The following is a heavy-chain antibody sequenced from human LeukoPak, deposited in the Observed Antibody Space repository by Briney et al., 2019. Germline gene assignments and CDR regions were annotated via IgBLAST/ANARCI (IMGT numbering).Heavy chain of an antibody. V-gene: IGHV3-23*01. CDR2: ISGSGGST. D-gene: IGHD3-9*01. CDR1: GFTFSSYA. J-gene: IGHJ4*02. CDR3: AKPYFDWLIEGYYFDY. Sequence: GSLRLSCAASGFTFSSYAMSWVRPAPGKGLEWVSAISGSGGSTYYADSVKGRFTISRDNSKNTLYLQMNSLRAEDTAVYYCAKPYFDWLIEGYYFDYWGQGTLVTVSS.